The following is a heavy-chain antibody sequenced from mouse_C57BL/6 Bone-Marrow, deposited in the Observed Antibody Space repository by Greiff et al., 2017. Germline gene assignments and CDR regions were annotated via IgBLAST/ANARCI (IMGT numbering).Heavy chain of an antibody. V-gene: IGHV1-55*01. CDR1: GYTFTSYW. J-gene: IGHJ1*03. Sequence: QVQLKQPGAELVKPGASVKMSYKASGYTFTSYWITWVKQRPGQGLEWIGDIYPGSGSTNYNEKFKSKATLTVDTSSSTAYMQLSSLTSEDSAVYYCARGYGSSYGYFDVWGTGTTVTVSS. CDR3: ARGYGSSYGYFDV. CDR2: IYPGSGST. D-gene: IGHD1-1*01.